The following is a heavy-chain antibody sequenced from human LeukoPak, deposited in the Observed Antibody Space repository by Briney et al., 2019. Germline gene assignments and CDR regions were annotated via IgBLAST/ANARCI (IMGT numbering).Heavy chain of an antibody. CDR1: GGSFSGYY. CDR3: ARVPTVTFFDY. Sequence: SETLSLTCAVYGGSFSGYYWSWIRQPPGKGLEWIGEINHSGSTNYNPSLKSRVTISVDTSKNQFSLKLSSVTAADTAVYYCARVPTVTFFDYWGQGTLVTVSS. V-gene: IGHV4-34*01. CDR2: INHSGST. J-gene: IGHJ4*02. D-gene: IGHD4-17*01.